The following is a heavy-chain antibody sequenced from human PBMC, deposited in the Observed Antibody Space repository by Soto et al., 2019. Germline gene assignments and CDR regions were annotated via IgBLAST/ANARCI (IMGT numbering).Heavy chain of an antibody. CDR1: GGSVSSGSYY. D-gene: IGHD3-10*01. Sequence: SETLSLTCTVSGGSVSSGSYYWSWIRQPPGKGLEWIGYIYYSGSTNYNPSLKSRVTISVDTSKNQFSLKLSSVTAADTAVYYCARAYGSGSYYNVRWFDPWGQGTRVTVS. V-gene: IGHV4-61*01. J-gene: IGHJ5*02. CDR3: ARAYGSGSYYNVRWFDP. CDR2: IYYSGST.